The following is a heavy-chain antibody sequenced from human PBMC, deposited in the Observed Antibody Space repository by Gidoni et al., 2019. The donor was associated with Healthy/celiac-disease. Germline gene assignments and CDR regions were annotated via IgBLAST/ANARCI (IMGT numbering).Heavy chain of an antibody. D-gene: IGHD4-17*01. Sequence: EVQLVESGGGLVQPGGSLRLPGSASGFTFRTYRMNWVRQAPGKGVEWVSYISSSSSTIYYADSVKGRFTISRDNAKNSLYLQMNSLRDEDTAVYYCARDHSKDYGAYYYYGMDVWGQGTTVTVSS. J-gene: IGHJ6*02. CDR2: ISSSSSTI. V-gene: IGHV3-48*02. CDR1: GFTFRTYR. CDR3: ARDHSKDYGAYYYYGMDV.